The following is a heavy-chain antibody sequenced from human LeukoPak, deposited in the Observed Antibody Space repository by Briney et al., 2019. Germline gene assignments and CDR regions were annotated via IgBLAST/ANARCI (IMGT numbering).Heavy chain of an antibody. CDR2: INPNSGGT. CDR1: GYTFTGYY. Sequence: GASVKVSCKASGYTFTGYYMHWVRQAPGQGLEWMGWINPNSGGTNYAQKFQGRVTMTRDTSISTAYMELSRLRSDDTAVYYCARDQPAAASKYYYYYMDVWGKGTTVTVSS. V-gene: IGHV1-2*02. D-gene: IGHD6-13*01. J-gene: IGHJ6*03. CDR3: ARDQPAAASKYYYYYMDV.